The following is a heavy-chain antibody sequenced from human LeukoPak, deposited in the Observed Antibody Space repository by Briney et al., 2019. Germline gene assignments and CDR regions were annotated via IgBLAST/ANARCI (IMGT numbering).Heavy chain of an antibody. D-gene: IGHD5-12*01. CDR1: VGTFSSYA. V-gene: IGHV1-69*04. CDR3: ARGPLRNNYYYYGMDV. J-gene: IGHJ6*02. Sequence: GASVKASCKASVGTFSSYAISWVRQAPGQGLEWMGRIIPILGIANYAQKFQGRVTITADKSTSTAYMELSSLRSEDTAVYYCARGPLRNNYYYYGMDVWGQGTTVTVSS. CDR2: IIPILGIA.